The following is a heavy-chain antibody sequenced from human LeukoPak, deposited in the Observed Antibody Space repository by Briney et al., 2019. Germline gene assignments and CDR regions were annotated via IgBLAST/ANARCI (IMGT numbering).Heavy chain of an antibody. V-gene: IGHV3-23*05. D-gene: IGHD2/OR15-2a*01. CDR3: ATDPLQNYYLKYVDI. Sequence: QAGGSLRLSCAASGFTFSSYGMSWVRQPPGKGLEWVASINTIGRTTYLADSVKARFTISRDNSKKLLYLQMVGLRAEDTARYFCATDPLQNYYLKYVDIWGIGTTVIVSS. J-gene: IGHJ6*04. CDR2: INTIGRTT. CDR1: GFTFSSYG.